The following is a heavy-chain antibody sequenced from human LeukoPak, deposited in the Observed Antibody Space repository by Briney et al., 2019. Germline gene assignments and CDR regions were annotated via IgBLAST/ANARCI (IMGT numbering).Heavy chain of an antibody. CDR3: AREWLPPYYYYYMDV. V-gene: IGHV4-61*02. J-gene: IGHJ6*03. CDR2: IYTSGST. D-gene: IGHD3-22*01. Sequence: SETLSLTCTVSGGSISSGNYYWSWIRQPAGKGLEWIGRIYTSGSTNYNPSLKSRVTISVDTSKNQFSLKLSSVTAADTAVYYCAREWLPPYYYYYMDVWGKGTTVTVSS. CDR1: GGSISSGNYY.